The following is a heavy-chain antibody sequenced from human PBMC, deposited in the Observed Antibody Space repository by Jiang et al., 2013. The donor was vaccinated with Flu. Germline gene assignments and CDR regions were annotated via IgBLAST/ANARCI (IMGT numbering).Heavy chain of an antibody. Sequence: GLVKPSETLSLTCTVSGGSISSYYWSWIRQPPGKGLEWIGRIYTSGSSDYSPSLKSRLTMSIDNSKNQFSLKLNSVTAADTAVYYCARDPMGAFDIWGQGTTVIVSS. D-gene: IGHD5-24*01. J-gene: IGHJ3*02. CDR1: GGSISSYY. CDR2: IYTSGSS. CDR3: ARDPMGAFDI. V-gene: IGHV4-4*07.